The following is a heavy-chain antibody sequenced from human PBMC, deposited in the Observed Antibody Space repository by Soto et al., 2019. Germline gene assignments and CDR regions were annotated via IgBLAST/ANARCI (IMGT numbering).Heavy chain of an antibody. CDR2: IFTTGTT. V-gene: IGHV4-4*07. CDR3: ARGEGGYYAYFDY. D-gene: IGHD3-22*01. CDR1: GGSFRSYY. Sequence: SETLSLTCTVSGGSFRSYYWNWIRQPAGKGLEWLGRIFTTGTTNYSPSLKSRVSMSVDTSRNQFSLELRSVTAADTAVYYCARGEGGYYAYFDYWGQGTLVTVSS. J-gene: IGHJ4*02.